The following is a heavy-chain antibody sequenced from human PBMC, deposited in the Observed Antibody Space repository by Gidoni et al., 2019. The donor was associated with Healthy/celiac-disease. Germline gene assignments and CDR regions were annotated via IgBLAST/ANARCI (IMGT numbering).Heavy chain of an antibody. CDR2: IIPNFGTA. Sequence: QVQLVQSGAEVKEPGSSVQVSCKASGGTFSSYAISWVRQAPGRGLEWMGGIIPNFGTANYAQKIQGRVTITADGSTSTAYMELSSQRSEDKAVYYCARVIGGYDFWCGYGMDVWGQGTTVTVSS. CDR3: ARVIGGYDFWCGYGMDV. D-gene: IGHD3-3*01. J-gene: IGHJ6*02. V-gene: IGHV1-69*01. CDR1: GGTFSSYA.